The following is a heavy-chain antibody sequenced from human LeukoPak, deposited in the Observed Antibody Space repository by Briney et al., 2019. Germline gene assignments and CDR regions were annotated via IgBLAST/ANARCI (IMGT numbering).Heavy chain of an antibody. J-gene: IGHJ4*02. CDR1: GFTFSSYG. CDR3: ARDQTPSSGWFDY. Sequence: PGRSLRLSCAASGFTFSSYGMHWVRQAPGKGLEGVAVIWYDGSNKYYADSVKGRFTISRDNSKNTLDLQMNSLRAEDTAVCYCARDQTPSSGWFDYWGQGTLVTVSS. V-gene: IGHV3-33*01. D-gene: IGHD6-19*01. CDR2: IWYDGSNK.